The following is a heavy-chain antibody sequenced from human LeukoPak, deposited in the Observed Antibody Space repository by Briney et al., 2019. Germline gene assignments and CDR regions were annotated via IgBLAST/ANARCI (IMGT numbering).Heavy chain of an antibody. CDR2: IYLSGST. CDR3: ARGPFCSSTSCYPTGGMDV. D-gene: IGHD2-2*01. J-gene: IGHJ6*02. CDR1: GGSISSGGYS. V-gene: IGHV4-30-2*01. Sequence: SETLSLTCAVSGGSISSGGYSWSWIRQPPGKGLEWIGYIYLSGSTYYNPSLKSRVTISVDRSKNQFSLKLSSVTAADTAVYYCARGPFCSSTSCYPTGGMDVWGQGTTVTVSS.